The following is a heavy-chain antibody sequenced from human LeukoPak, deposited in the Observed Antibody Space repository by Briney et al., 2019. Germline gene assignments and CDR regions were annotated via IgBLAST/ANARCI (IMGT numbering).Heavy chain of an antibody. J-gene: IGHJ5*02. CDR2: IIPIFGTA. Sequence: SVKVSCKASGGTFSSYAISWVRQAPGQGLEWMGRIIPIFGTANYAQKFQGRVTITADTSTSTAYMELRSLRSDDTAVYYCARDISSSWYYDWFDPWGQGTLVTVSS. D-gene: IGHD6-13*01. V-gene: IGHV1-69*06. CDR1: GGTFSSYA. CDR3: ARDISSSWYYDWFDP.